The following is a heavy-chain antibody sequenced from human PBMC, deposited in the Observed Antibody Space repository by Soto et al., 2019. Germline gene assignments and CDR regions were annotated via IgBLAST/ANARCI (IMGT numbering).Heavy chain of an antibody. V-gene: IGHV1-3*01. CDR2: INAGNGNT. CDR3: ARGDYYDIHDY. J-gene: IGHJ4*02. CDR1: GYIFTNYA. Sequence: QVQLVQSVAEVKKPGASVKVSCKASGYIFTNYAIHWVRQAPGQRLEWMGWINAGNGNTKYSQKFQGRVTITRDTSASTAYMELSSLRSEDTAVYYCARGDYYDIHDYWGQGTLVTVSS. D-gene: IGHD3-22*01.